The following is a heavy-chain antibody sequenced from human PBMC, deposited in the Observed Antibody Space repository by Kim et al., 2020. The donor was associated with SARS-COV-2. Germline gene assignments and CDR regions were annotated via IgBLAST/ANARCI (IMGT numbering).Heavy chain of an antibody. Sequence: ADSMKGRFTIAEDNSKNTLYLQMNSLRAEDTAVYYCARGYSAGSPNFDYWGQGTLVTVSS. D-gene: IGHD2-15*01. V-gene: IGHV3-30*01. J-gene: IGHJ4*02. CDR3: ARGYSAGSPNFDY.